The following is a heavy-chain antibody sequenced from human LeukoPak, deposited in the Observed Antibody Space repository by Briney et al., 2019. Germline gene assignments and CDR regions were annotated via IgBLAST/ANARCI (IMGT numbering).Heavy chain of an antibody. CDR1: GYTFTGYY. CDR2: ISPNNGGA. D-gene: IGHD4-17*01. Sequence: ASVKVSCKASGYTFTGYYMHWVRQAPGQGHEWMGWISPNNGGANFAQKFQGRVTMTRDTSISTAYMELSSLTSDDTAVYYCARDQATTVTSYYYYGMDVWGQGTTVTVSS. V-gene: IGHV1-2*02. J-gene: IGHJ6*02. CDR3: ARDQATTVTSYYYYGMDV.